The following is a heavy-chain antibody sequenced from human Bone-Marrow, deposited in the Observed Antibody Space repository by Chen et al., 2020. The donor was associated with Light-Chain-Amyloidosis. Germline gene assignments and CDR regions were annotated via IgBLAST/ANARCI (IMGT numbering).Heavy chain of an antibody. Sequence: SGPEVKKPGESLKISCKGSGYTFPNYWIGWVRQMPGKGLEWMGVIYPDDSAARYSPSFEGQVTISADKSITTAYLQWRSLKASDTAMYYCARRRDGYNFDYWGQGTLVTVSS. CDR3: ARRRDGYNFDY. D-gene: IGHD5-12*01. V-gene: IGHV5-51*01. CDR1: GYTFPNYW. CDR2: IYPDDSAA. J-gene: IGHJ4*02.